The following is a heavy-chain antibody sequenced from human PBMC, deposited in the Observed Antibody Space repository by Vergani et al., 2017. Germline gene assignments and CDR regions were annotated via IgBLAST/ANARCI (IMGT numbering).Heavy chain of an antibody. CDR2: ISGSGDST. V-gene: IGHV3-23*01. CDR1: GFTFSSYA. D-gene: IGHD3-10*02. CDR3: AKDPCSGIPGY. Sequence: EVQLLESGGGLVQPGASLRLSCAASGFTFSSYAMSWVRQAPGKGLEWVSTISGSGDSTYYADSVKGRFTISRDNSKSTLNLQMSSLRADDTAVYYCAKDPCSGIPGYWGQGTLVTVSS. J-gene: IGHJ4*02.